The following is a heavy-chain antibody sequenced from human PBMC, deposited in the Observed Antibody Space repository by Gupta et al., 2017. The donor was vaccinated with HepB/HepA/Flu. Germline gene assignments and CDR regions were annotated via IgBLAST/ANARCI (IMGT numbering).Heavy chain of an antibody. CDR1: GFAFKSYS. CDR3: AREFLVRGVIRHQNWFDP. V-gene: IGHV3-30-3*01. CDR2: ISDDGSNK. D-gene: IGHD3-10*01. Sequence: VQLVESGGGVVQPGRSLRLSCAASGFAFKSYSMNWARQAPGKGLDWVAFISDDGSNKYYADSVKGRFTISRDNFKNTLYLQMNSLRAEDTAVYYCAREFLVRGVIRHQNWFDPWGQGAKVTVSS. J-gene: IGHJ5*02.